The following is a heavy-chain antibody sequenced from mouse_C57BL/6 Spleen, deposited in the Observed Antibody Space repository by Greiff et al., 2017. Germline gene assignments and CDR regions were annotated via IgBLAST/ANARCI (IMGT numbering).Heavy chain of an antibody. CDR1: GYTFTDYY. CDR2: INPNNGGT. V-gene: IGHV1-26*01. CDR3: ARGSSGYPAWFAY. D-gene: IGHD3-2*02. J-gene: IGHJ3*01. Sequence: EVQLQQSGPELVKPGASVKISCKASGYTFTDYYMNWVKQSHGKSLEWIGDINPNNGGTSYNQKFKGKATLTVDKSSSTAYMELRSLTSEDSAVYYCARGSSGYPAWFAYWGQGTLVTVSA.